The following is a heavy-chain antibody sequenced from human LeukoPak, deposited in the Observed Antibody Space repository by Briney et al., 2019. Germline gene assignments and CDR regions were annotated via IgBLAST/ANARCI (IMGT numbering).Heavy chain of an antibody. D-gene: IGHD3-9*01. CDR2: MNPNSGNT. Sequence: ASVKVSCKASGYTFTSYGISWVRQAPGQGLEWMGWMNPNSGNTGYAQKFQGRVTITRNTSISTAYMELSSLRSEDTAVYYCARALGGILTYDYWGQGTLVTVSS. CDR3: ARALGGILTYDY. V-gene: IGHV1-8*03. J-gene: IGHJ4*02. CDR1: GYTFTSYG.